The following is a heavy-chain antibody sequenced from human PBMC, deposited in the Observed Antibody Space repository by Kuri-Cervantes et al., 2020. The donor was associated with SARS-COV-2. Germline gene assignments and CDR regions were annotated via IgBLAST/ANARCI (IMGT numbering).Heavy chain of an antibody. Sequence: GGSLRLSCPTSGFIFSDYGMHWVRQAPGKGLEWVAVIWSDGSNKYYADSVKGRFTISRDNSKNTLYLQMNSLRAEDTAVYYCSKDGGLGITIFGVVGYYFDYWGQGTLVTVSS. CDR1: GFIFSDYG. J-gene: IGHJ4*02. V-gene: IGHV3-33*06. D-gene: IGHD3-3*01. CDR2: IWSDGSNK. CDR3: SKDGGLGITIFGVVGYYFDY.